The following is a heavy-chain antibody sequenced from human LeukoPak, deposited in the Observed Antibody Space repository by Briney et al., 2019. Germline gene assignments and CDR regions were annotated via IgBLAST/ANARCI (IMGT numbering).Heavy chain of an antibody. Sequence: GGSLRLSCAASGFTVSNNYMSWVRQAPGKGLEWVSVIYSGDNTYYADSVKGRFTISRDNSKNTLYLQVNSLRAEDTALYYCAKGSGGRYPFSRLFDYWGRGTLVTVSS. D-gene: IGHD1-26*01. CDR2: IYSGDNT. V-gene: IGHV3-53*01. CDR3: AKGSGGRYPFSRLFDY. J-gene: IGHJ4*02. CDR1: GFTVSNNY.